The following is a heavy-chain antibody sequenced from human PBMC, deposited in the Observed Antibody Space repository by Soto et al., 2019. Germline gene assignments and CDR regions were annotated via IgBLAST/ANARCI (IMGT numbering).Heavy chain of an antibody. V-gene: IGHV3-20*04. D-gene: IGHD3-16*02. CDR3: ARDRITFGGVIVIDY. CDR2: INWHGGST. CDR1: GFTFDDYG. J-gene: IGHJ4*02. Sequence: EVQLVESGGGVVRPGGSLRLSCAASGFTFDDYGMSWVRQAPGKGLEWVSGINWHGGSTGYADSVKGRITIYRDNAKNSLYLQMNSLRAEDTALYYCARDRITFGGVIVIDYWGQGTLVTVSS.